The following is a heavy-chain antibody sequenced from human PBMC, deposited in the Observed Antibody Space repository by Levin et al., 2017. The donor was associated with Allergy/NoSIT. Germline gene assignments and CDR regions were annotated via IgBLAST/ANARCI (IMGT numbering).Heavy chain of an antibody. V-gene: IGHV1-69*13. D-gene: IGHD5-12*01. CDR3: ASKEVATITSSYYYYGMDV. CDR2: IIPIFGTA. J-gene: IGHJ6*02. CDR1: GGTFSSYA. Sequence: SVKVSCKASGGTFSSYAISWVRQAPGQGLEWMGGIIPIFGTANYAQKFQGRVTITADQSTSTAYMELSSLRSEDTAVYYCASKEVATITSSYYYYGMDVWGQGTTVTVSS.